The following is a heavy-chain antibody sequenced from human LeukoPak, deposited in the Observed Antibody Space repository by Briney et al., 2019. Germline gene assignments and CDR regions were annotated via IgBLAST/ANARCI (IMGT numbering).Heavy chain of an antibody. J-gene: IGHJ3*02. CDR3: ARGLPVDSSSWTKTSGDAFDT. Sequence: GRSLRLSCAASGFTFSSYAMHWVRQAPGKGLEWVAVISYDGSNKYYADSVKGRFTISRDNSKNTLYLQMNSLRAEDTAVYYCARGLPVDSSSWTKTSGDAFDTWGQGTMVTVSS. CDR1: GFTFSSYA. CDR2: ISYDGSNK. D-gene: IGHD6-13*01. V-gene: IGHV3-30-3*01.